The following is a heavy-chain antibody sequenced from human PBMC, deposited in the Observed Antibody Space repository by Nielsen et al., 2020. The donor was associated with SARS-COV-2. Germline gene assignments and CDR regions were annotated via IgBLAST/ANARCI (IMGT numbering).Heavy chain of an antibody. CDR2: IYSGGST. D-gene: IGHD6-6*01. CDR1: GFTVSSNY. CDR3: ASDSSSSSYYYYGMDV. V-gene: IGHV3-53*01. J-gene: IGHJ6*02. Sequence: GESLKISCAASGFTVSSNYMSWVRQAPGKGLEWVSVIYSGGSTYYADSVKGRFTISRDNSKNTLYLQMNSLRAEDTAVYYCASDSSSSSYYYYGMDVWGQGTTVTISS.